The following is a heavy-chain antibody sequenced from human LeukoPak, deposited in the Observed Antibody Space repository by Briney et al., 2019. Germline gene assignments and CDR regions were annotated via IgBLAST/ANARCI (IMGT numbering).Heavy chain of an antibody. V-gene: IGHV3-9*01. CDR1: GFTFDDYA. Sequence: GGSLRLSCAASGFTFDDYAMHWVRQAPGKGLEWVSGISWNSGSIGYADSVKGRFTISRDNAKNSLYLQMNSLRAEDTALYYCAKDLYYYDSSAPGWGQGTLVTVSS. J-gene: IGHJ4*02. CDR2: ISWNSGSI. CDR3: AKDLYYYDSSAPG. D-gene: IGHD3-22*01.